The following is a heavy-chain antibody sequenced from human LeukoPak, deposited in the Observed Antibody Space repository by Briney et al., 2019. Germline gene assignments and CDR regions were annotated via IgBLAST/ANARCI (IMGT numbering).Heavy chain of an antibody. D-gene: IGHD6-13*01. CDR2: IWYDGSNK. CDR1: GFTFSSYG. CDR3: ARDHKPYSSSWYVLGY. J-gene: IGHJ4*02. Sequence: GRSLRLSCAASGFTFSSYGMHWVRQAPGKGLEWVAVIWYDGSNKYYADSVKGRFAISRDNSKNTLYLQMNSLRAEDTAVYYCARDHKPYSSSWYVLGYWGQGTLVTVSS. V-gene: IGHV3-33*01.